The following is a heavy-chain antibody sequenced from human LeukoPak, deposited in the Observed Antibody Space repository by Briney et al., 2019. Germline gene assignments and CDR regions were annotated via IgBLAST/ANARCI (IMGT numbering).Heavy chain of an antibody. D-gene: IGHD6-19*01. CDR1: GFIFSNFA. V-gene: IGHV3-23*01. CDR3: ARNNLAVGVYFFAF. J-gene: IGHJ4*02. CDR2: LSGSGGTT. Sequence: PGGSLRLSCSASGFIFSNFAMTWVRQAPGKGLEWISGLSGSGGTTHYADSVKGRFTISRDNSKSRLYLQMNSLRAEDTAIYYCARNNLAVGVYFFAFWGQGSLVTVSS.